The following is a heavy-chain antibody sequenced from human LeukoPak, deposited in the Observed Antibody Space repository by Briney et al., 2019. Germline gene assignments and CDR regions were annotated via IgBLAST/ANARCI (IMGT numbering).Heavy chain of an antibody. CDR2: IWYDGSNK. CDR3: ARDGGSSGYYFDGMDV. CDR1: GFTFSSYG. J-gene: IGHJ6*02. Sequence: LPGGSLRLSCAASGFTFSSYGMHWVRQAPGKGLEWVAVIWYDGSNKYYADSVKGRFTISRDNSKNTLYLQMNSLRAEDTAVYYCARDGGSSGYYFDGMDVWGQGTTVTVSS. V-gene: IGHV3-33*01. D-gene: IGHD3-22*01.